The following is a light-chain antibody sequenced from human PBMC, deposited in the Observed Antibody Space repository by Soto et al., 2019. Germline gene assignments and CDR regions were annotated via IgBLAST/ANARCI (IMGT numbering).Light chain of an antibody. J-gene: IGKJ5*01. V-gene: IGKV3-11*01. CDR2: GAS. CDR1: QSVSSN. CDR3: QQRSNWPPIT. Sequence: IEMTQSPATLSVSPGERATLSCRASQSVSSNLVWYQQKPGQAPRLLIYGASTRATGIPARFSGGGSGTDFTLTIDNLEPEDFAIYYCQQRSNWPPITFGQGTRLEIK.